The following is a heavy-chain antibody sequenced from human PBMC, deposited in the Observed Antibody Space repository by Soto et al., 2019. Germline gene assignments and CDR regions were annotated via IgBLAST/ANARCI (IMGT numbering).Heavy chain of an antibody. V-gene: IGHV3-30*02. CDR1: GFTFSSYG. CDR3: RVVVTSNFDY. Sequence: PGGSLRLSCAASGFTFSSYGMHWVRQAPGKGLEWVAIIRYDGSNKYYADSVKGRFTISRDNSKNTLYLQMNSLSAEDTAVYYCRVVVTSNFDYWGQGTLVTVSS. J-gene: IGHJ4*02. D-gene: IGHD2-21*02. CDR2: IRYDGSNK.